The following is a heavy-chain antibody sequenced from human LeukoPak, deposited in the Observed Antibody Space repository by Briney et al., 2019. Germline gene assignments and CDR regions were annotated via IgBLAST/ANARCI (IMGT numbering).Heavy chain of an antibody. J-gene: IGHJ4*02. CDR2: ISAYNGNT. CDR1: GYTFTRYG. Sequence: ASVKVSCKASGYTFTRYGISWVRQAPGQGLEWMGWISAYNGNTNYAQKLQGRVTMTTDTSTSTAYMELRSLRSDDTAVYYCARVWEDTIFGVADLDYWGQGTLVTVSS. D-gene: IGHD3-3*01. V-gene: IGHV1-18*01. CDR3: ARVWEDTIFGVADLDY.